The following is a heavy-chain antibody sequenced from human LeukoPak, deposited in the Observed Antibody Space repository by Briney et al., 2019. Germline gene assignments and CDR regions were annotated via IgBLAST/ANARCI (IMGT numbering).Heavy chain of an antibody. CDR1: GGTFSSYA. CDR2: IIPIFGTA. CDR3: ARDGYDSSGYYSGYYYYYMDV. Sequence: AASVKVSCKASGGTFSSYAISWVRQAPGQGLEWMGRIIPIFGTANHAQKFQGRVTITTDESTSTAYMELSSLRSEDTAVYYCARDGYDSSGYYSGYYYYYMDVWGKGTTVTVSS. J-gene: IGHJ6*03. D-gene: IGHD3-22*01. V-gene: IGHV1-69*05.